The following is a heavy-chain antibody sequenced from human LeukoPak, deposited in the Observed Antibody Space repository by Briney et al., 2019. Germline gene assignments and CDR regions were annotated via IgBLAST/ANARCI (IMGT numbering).Heavy chain of an antibody. CDR2: IIPIFGTA. D-gene: IGHD4-17*01. CDR1: GGTFSSYA. J-gene: IGHJ4*02. V-gene: IGHV1-69*05. Sequence: SVKVSCKASGGTFSSYAISWVRQAPGQGLEWMGGIIPIFGTANYAQKFQGRVTITTDESTSTAYMELSSLRSEDTAVYYCARVLGDGDYVLDYWGREPWSPSPQ. CDR3: ARVLGDGDYVLDY.